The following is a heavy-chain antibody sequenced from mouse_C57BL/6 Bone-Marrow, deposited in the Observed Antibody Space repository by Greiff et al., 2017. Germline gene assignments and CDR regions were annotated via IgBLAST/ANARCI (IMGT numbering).Heavy chain of an antibody. CDR2: ISSGSSTI. V-gene: IGHV5-17*01. CDR3: AGRGDYYGRSYAMDD. J-gene: IGHJ4*01. Sequence: EVMLVESGGGLVKPGGSLKLSCAASGFTFSDYGMHWVRQAPEKGLEWVAYISSGSSTIYYADTVKGRFTISRDNAKNTLFLQMTSLRSEDTAMYYCAGRGDYYGRSYAMDDWGQGTSVTVS. D-gene: IGHD1-1*01. CDR1: GFTFSDYG.